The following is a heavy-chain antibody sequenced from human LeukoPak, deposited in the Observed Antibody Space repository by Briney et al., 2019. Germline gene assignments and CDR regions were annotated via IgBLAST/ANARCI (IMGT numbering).Heavy chain of an antibody. V-gene: IGHV3-48*04. J-gene: IGHJ4*02. D-gene: IGHD6-19*01. Sequence: GGSLRLSCAASGFTFSTYSMNWVRQAPGKGLEWVSYISSRSSTIYYADSVKGRFTISRDNAKNSLFLQMNSLRAEDTAVYYCARFSSGWYFDYWGQGTLVTVSS. CDR2: ISSRSSTI. CDR1: GFTFSTYS. CDR3: ARFSSGWYFDY.